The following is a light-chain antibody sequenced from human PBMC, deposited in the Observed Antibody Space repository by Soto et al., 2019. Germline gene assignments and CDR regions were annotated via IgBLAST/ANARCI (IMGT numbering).Light chain of an antibody. CDR2: EVT. J-gene: IGLJ3*02. CDR1: SSEVGGYNY. CDR3: SSYAASNNFYFV. Sequence: QSVLTQPPSASGSPGQSVTISCTGTSSEVGGYNYVSWYQKYPGRAPKLMIYEVTKRPSGVPDRFSGSKSGNTASLTVSGLQAEDEADYYCSSYAASNNFYFVFGGGTKLTVL. V-gene: IGLV2-8*01.